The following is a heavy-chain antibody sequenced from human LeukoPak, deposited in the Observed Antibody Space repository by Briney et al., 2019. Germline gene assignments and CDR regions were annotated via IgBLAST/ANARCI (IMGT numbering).Heavy chain of an antibody. CDR3: ARAVVVRAFDI. J-gene: IGHJ3*02. CDR2: ISSNGGST. Sequence: PGGSLRLSXAASGFTFSSYAMHWVRQAPGKGLEYVSAISSNGGSTYYANSVKGRFTISRDNSKNTLYLQMGSLRAEDMAVYYCARAVVVRAFDIWGQGTMVTVSS. V-gene: IGHV3-64*01. CDR1: GFTFSSYA. D-gene: IGHD2-15*01.